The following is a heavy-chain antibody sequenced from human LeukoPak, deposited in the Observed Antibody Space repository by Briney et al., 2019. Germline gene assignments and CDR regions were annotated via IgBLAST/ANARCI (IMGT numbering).Heavy chain of an antibody. J-gene: IGHJ4*02. CDR1: GFIFSDYY. Sequence: KSGGSLRLSCAASGFIFSDYYMTWIRQTPGKGLEWLSYISDSGSTINYADSVKGRLTISRDNAKKSLFLQMNSLRVEDTAVYYCAIYYDSSGSIDHWGQGTLVTVSS. CDR3: AIYYDSSGSIDH. CDR2: ISDSGSTI. V-gene: IGHV3-11*01. D-gene: IGHD3-22*01.